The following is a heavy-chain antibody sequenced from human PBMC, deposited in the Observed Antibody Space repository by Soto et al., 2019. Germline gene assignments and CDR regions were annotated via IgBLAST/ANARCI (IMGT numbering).Heavy chain of an antibody. CDR3: SKDIESVVVQAAIFSAFDI. D-gene: IGHD2-2*02. J-gene: IGHJ3*02. CDR1: GFTFDDYA. Sequence: GGSLRLSCAASGFTFDDYAMHWVRQAPGKGLEWVSGISWNSGSIGYADSVKGRFTISRDNAKNSLYLQMNSLRAEDTALYYCSKDIESVVVQAAIFSAFDIWGQGTLVTVSS. CDR2: ISWNSGSI. V-gene: IGHV3-9*01.